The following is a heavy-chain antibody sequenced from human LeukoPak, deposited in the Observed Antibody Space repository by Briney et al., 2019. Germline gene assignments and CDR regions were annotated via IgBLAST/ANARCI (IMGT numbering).Heavy chain of an antibody. D-gene: IGHD2-15*01. CDR2: INPNSGGT. CDR3: AREVVRRNWFDP. CDR1: GYTFTGYY. J-gene: IGHJ5*02. V-gene: IGHV1-2*02. Sequence: ASVKVSCKASGYTFTGYYMHWVRQAPGQGLGWMGWINPNSGGTNYAQKFQGRVTMTRDTSISTAYMELSRLRADDTAVYYCAREVVRRNWFDPWGQGTLVTVSS.